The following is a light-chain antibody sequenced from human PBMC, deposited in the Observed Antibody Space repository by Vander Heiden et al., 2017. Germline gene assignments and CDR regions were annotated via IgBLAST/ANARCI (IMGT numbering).Light chain of an antibody. CDR1: QSLLNSNGYNY. J-gene: IGKJ3*01. V-gene: IGKV2-28*01. CDR3: MEALQVT. CDR2: LGS. Sequence: IVMSQSPLSLPVTLGVPASISCRFSQSLLNSNGYNYLDWYLQKPGQSPQLLIYLGSNRASGVHDRFSGSGSGTDFTLKISRVEAEDVGVYYCMEALQVTFGPGTKVDIK.